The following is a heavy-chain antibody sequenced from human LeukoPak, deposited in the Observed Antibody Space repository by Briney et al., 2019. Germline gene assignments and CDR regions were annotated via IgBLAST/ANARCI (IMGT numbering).Heavy chain of an antibody. V-gene: IGHV3-21*01. D-gene: IGHD5-24*01. Sequence: GGSLRLSCAASGFTFSSYSMNWVRQAPGKGLEWVSSISSSSTYIYYADSVRGRFTISRDNAKNSLYLQMNSLRAEDTAVYYCAKALSRGRDGYNGAFDIWGQGTMVTVSS. CDR2: ISSSSTYI. CDR1: GFTFSSYS. CDR3: AKALSRGRDGYNGAFDI. J-gene: IGHJ3*02.